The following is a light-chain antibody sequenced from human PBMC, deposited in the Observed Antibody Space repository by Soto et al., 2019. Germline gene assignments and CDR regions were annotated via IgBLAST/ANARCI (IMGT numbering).Light chain of an antibody. V-gene: IGKV3-20*01. CDR2: GAS. CDR3: QQYGGSPWT. Sequence: ELVLTQSPATLSLSPGERATLSCLASQSVSSSYLAWYQQKPGQAPRLLIYGASSRATGIPDRFSGSGSGTDFTLTISRLEPEDFAVYYCQQYGGSPWTFGQGTKVDIK. CDR1: QSVSSSY. J-gene: IGKJ1*01.